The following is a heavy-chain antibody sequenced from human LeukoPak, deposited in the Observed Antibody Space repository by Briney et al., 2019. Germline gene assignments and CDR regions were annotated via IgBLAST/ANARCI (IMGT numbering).Heavy chain of an antibody. Sequence: SETLSLTCAVSGGSISSSNWWSWVRQPPGKGLEWIGEIYHSGSTNYNPSLESRVTISVDKSKNQFSLKLSSVTAADTAVYYCARWRVSLAFDPWGQGTLVTVSS. CDR2: IYHSGST. J-gene: IGHJ5*02. CDR1: GGSISSSNW. CDR3: ARWRVSLAFDP. V-gene: IGHV4-4*02. D-gene: IGHD3-16*01.